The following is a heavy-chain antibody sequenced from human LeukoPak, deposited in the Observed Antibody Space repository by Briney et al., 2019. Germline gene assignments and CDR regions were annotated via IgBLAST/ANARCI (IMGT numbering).Heavy chain of an antibody. V-gene: IGHV3-23*01. J-gene: IGHJ6*03. D-gene: IGHD3-22*01. CDR2: IGGSGGIT. Sequence: GGSLRLSCETSGFTFTISAMSWVRQAPGKGLEWVSAIGGSGGITYYADSVKGRFTISRDNSRNVVYMQMNSLRPEDTATYYCAKSGLCGDSSRYLGDLYHYYYMDVWGRGTTVTVSS. CDR3: AKSGLCGDSSRYLGDLYHYYYMDV. CDR1: GFTFTISA.